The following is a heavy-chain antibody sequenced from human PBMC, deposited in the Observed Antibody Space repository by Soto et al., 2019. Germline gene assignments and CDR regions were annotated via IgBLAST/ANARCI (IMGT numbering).Heavy chain of an antibody. CDR2: INQDGNEK. CDR3: AAYNASRHAAFDI. D-gene: IGHD1-20*01. V-gene: IGHV3-7*01. Sequence: PGESLSLSCAASGFSFSSFWLSWVCQAPGKWQEWLANINQDGNEKYYVGPVKGRFTISGDSAKRSLFLLMDSLRAEDTAVYYCAAYNASRHAAFDIWGQGXMVTV. CDR1: GFSFSSFW. J-gene: IGHJ3*02.